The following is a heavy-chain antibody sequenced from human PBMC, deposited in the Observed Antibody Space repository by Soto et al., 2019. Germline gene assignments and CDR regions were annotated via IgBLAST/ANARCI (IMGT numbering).Heavy chain of an antibody. V-gene: IGHV1-8*01. D-gene: IGHD1-26*01. J-gene: IGHJ4*02. CDR1: GYTFTSDD. CDR3: ARHWLSGSSYY. Sequence: ASVEVSCKASGYTFTSDDINWVRQATGQGLEWMGWMNPNSGNTGYAQKFKGRVTMTRNTSISTAYMELSSLRSEDTAVYYCARHWLSGSSYYWGQGTLGTVSS. CDR2: MNPNSGNT.